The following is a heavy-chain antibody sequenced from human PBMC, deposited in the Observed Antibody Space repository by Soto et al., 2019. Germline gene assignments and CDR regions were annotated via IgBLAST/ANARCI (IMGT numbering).Heavy chain of an antibody. CDR2: IFYSGST. CDR3: ARAEVAVAGSGWFDA. V-gene: IGHV4-30-4*01. J-gene: IGHJ5*01. Sequence: SETLSLTCTVSGDSITSGDYYWSWVRRPPGKGLEWIGYIFYSGSTYYKASLKSRVTISLDMSRNQFSLKLTSVTAADTAVYYCARAEVAVAGSGWFDAWGHGTLVTVSS. CDR1: GDSITSGDYY. D-gene: IGHD6-19*01.